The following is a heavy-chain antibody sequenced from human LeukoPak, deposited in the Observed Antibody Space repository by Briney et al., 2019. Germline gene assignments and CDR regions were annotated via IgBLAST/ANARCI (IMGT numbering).Heavy chain of an antibody. Sequence: SQTLSLTCTVSGGSISSGDYYWSWIRQPPGKGLEWIGSIYYSGSTYYNPSLKSRVTISVDTSKNQFSLKLSSVTAADTAVYYCARHRHYYYYYMDVWGKGTTVTVSS. V-gene: IGHV4-39*01. CDR1: GGSISSGDYY. CDR2: IYYSGST. J-gene: IGHJ6*03. CDR3: ARHRHYYYYYMDV.